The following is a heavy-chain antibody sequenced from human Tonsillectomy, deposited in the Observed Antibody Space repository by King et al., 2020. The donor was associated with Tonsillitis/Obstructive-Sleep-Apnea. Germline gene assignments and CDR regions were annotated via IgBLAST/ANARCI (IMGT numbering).Heavy chain of an antibody. Sequence: VQLVESGAEVKKPGESLKISCKGSGYSFTSYWIGWVRQMPGKGLEWMGIIYPGDSDTIYSPSFQGKVTISADKSISTAYLQWSSLKASDTAMYYCARPAPSLNDAFDIWGQGTMVTVSS. CDR1: GYSFTSYW. CDR3: ARPAPSLNDAFDI. CDR2: IYPGDSDT. J-gene: IGHJ3*02. V-gene: IGHV5-51*01.